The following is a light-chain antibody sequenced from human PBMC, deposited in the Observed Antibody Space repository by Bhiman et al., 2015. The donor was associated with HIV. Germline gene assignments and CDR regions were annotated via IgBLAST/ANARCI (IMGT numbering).Light chain of an antibody. CDR1: SGDLGP. CDR2: DVS. J-gene: IGLJ1*01. Sequence: QSALTQPASVSGSPGQSITISCTAASGDLGPVSWYQQHPATAPKLLIYDVSERPSGVSHRFSGSKSGNTASLTISGLQAEDEGDYYCSLFADNMYIFGSGTQLTVL. V-gene: IGLV2-14*03. CDR3: SLFADNMYI.